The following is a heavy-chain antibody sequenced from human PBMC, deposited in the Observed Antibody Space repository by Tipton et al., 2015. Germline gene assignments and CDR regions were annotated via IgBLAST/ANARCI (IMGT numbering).Heavy chain of an antibody. D-gene: IGHD6-6*01. CDR3: VRDARGMDV. CDR2: INWNSGGT. V-gene: IGHV3-20*04. CDR1: GLTFSSFW. J-gene: IGHJ6*02. Sequence: SLRLSCAASGLTFSSFWMSWVRQAPGQGLEWVSGINWNSGGTGYADSVQGRFSISRDNAKNSLYLQMDSLRSEDTALYYCVRDARGMDVWGQGTTVTVSS.